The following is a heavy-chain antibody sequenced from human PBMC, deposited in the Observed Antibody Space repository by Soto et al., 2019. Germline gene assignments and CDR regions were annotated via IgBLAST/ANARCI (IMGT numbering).Heavy chain of an antibody. CDR3: ARDMSRHRSGWYDY. Sequence: SETLSLTCTVSGGSISSYYWSWIRQPPGKGLEWIGYIYYSGGTNYNPSLKSRVTISVDTSKNQFSLKLSSVTAADTAVYYCARDMSRHRSGWYDYCGQATLVTVS. D-gene: IGHD6-19*01. J-gene: IGHJ4*02. CDR1: GGSISSYY. CDR2: IYYSGGT. V-gene: IGHV4-59*01.